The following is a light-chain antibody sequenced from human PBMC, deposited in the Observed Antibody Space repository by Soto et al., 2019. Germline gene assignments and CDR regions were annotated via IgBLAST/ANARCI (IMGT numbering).Light chain of an antibody. J-gene: IGLJ1*01. Sequence: QAVVTQEPSLTVSPGGTVTLTCGSSTGAVTNGHYPYWFQQKPGQAPRTLIYDTTNRHSWTPARFSGSLLGGKAALTLSGAQPEDEAEYYYLLSYNGPYVFGTGSKVTGL. CDR2: DTT. V-gene: IGLV7-46*01. CDR3: LLSYNGPYV. CDR1: TGAVTNGHY.